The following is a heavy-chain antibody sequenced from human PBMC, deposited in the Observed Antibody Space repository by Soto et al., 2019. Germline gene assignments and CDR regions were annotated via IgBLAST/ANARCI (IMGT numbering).Heavy chain of an antibody. J-gene: IGHJ4*02. CDR2: ISGSGGST. D-gene: IGHD3-16*02. Sequence: EVQLLESGGGLVQPGGSLRLSCAASGFTFSSYAMSWVRQAPGKGLEWVSAISGSGGSTYYADSVKGRFTISRDNSENTVYLERNSLRAEDTAVYYCAKVKNLGELSSLDYWGQGTLVTVSS. CDR3: AKVKNLGELSSLDY. V-gene: IGHV3-23*01. CDR1: GFTFSSYA.